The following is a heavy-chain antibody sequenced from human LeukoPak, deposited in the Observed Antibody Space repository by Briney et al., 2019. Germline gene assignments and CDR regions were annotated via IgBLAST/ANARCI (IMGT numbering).Heavy chain of an antibody. CDR1: GGSFSGYY. D-gene: IGHD3-3*01. CDR2: INHSGST. Sequence: SETLSLTCAVYGGSFSGYYWSWIRQPPGKGLEWIGEINHSGSTNYNPSLKSRVTISVDTSKNQFSLKLSSVTAADTAVYYCASSYFWSGYAFDYWGQGTLVTVSS. J-gene: IGHJ4*02. CDR3: ASSYFWSGYAFDY. V-gene: IGHV4-34*01.